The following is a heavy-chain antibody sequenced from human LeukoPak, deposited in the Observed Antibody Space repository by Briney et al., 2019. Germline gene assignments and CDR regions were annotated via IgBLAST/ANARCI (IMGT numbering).Heavy chain of an antibody. CDR2: ISGSGGST. V-gene: IGHV3-23*01. CDR1: GFTFSNYA. CDR3: AKERAYSINLAIYDAFDI. D-gene: IGHD6-13*01. J-gene: IGHJ3*02. Sequence: ETGGSLRLSCAASGFTFSNYAMSWVRQAPGKGLEWVSAISGSGGSTYYADSVKGRFTISRDDSKNTLYLQMNSLRAEDTAVYYCAKERAYSINLAIYDAFDIWGQGTMFTVSS.